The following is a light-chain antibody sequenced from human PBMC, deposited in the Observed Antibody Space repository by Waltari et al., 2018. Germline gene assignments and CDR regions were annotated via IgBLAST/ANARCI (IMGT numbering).Light chain of an antibody. CDR1: QAISSY. Sequence: AIRMTQSPSSLSASTGDRVTITCRASQAISSYLAWYQQKPGKAPKFQIYATSTLQSGVPSRFSGSGFGTDFTLTINCLQSEDCATYYCQQYYNYPWTFGQGTKVEIK. CDR2: ATS. J-gene: IGKJ1*01. V-gene: IGKV1-8*01. CDR3: QQYYNYPWT.